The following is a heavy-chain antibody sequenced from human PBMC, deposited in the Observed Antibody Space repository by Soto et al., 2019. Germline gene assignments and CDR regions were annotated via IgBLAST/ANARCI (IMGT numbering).Heavy chain of an antibody. D-gene: IGHD4-4*01. J-gene: IGHJ5*02. V-gene: IGHV5-10-1*01. CDR3: AILNYFDP. CDR2: IEPSDSST. Sequence: GESLKISCQASGYSFGIYSISWARQVPGKGLEWVGKIEPSDSSTIYSPSFQGHVTISVDKSINTAYLQWRSLRASDTAMYFCAILNYFDPWGQGSLVTVSS. CDR1: GYSFGIYS.